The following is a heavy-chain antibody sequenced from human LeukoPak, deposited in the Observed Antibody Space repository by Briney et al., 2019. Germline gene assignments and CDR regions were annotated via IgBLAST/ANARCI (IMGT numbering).Heavy chain of an antibody. J-gene: IGHJ4*02. D-gene: IGHD3-22*01. V-gene: IGHV4-39*07. Sequence: SETLSLTCTVSGGSISSSSYYWGWIRQPPGKGLEWIGSIYYSGSTYYNPSLKSRVTISVDTSKNQFSLKLSSVTAADTAVYYCARVGNYYDSSDYWGQGTLVTVSS. CDR3: ARVGNYYDSSDY. CDR1: GGSISSSSYY. CDR2: IYYSGST.